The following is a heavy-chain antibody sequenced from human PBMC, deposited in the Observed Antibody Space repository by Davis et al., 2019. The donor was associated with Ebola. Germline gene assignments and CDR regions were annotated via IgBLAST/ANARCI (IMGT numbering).Heavy chain of an antibody. V-gene: IGHV3-73*01. J-gene: IGHJ4*02. Sequence: GESLKISCAASGFTFSGSAMHWVRQASGKGLEWVGRIRSKANSYSTAYAASVKGRFTISRDDSKNTAYLQMNSLKTEDTAVYYCTSRYSSTNDYWAREPWSPSPQ. CDR2: IRSKANSYST. D-gene: IGHD6-13*01. CDR3: TSRYSSTNDY. CDR1: GFTFSGSA.